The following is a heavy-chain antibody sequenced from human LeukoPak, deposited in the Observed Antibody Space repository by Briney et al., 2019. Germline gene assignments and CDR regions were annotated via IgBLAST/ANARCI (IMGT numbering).Heavy chain of an antibody. CDR3: AGRVATMVRGAIEGAFDI. J-gene: IGHJ3*02. CDR1: GGAISSSNW. CDR2: IYYSGST. D-gene: IGHD3-10*01. Sequence: SETLSLTCAVSGGAISSSNWWSWVRQPPGKGLEWIGYIYYSGSTNYNPSLKSRVTISVDTSKNQFSLKLSSVTAADTAVYYCAGRVATMVRGAIEGAFDIWGQGTMVTVSS. V-gene: IGHV4-4*02.